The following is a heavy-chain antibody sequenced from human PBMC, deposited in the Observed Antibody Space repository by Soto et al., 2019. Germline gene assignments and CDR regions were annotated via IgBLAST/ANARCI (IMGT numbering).Heavy chain of an antibody. CDR2: TYYRTRWYY. CDR1: GDSVSSNSAA. D-gene: IGHD1-7*01. Sequence: PSQTLSLTCVISGDSVSSNSAAWNWIRQSPSRGLEWLGRTYYRTRWYYDYAVSVRSRITVNPDTSKNQFSLQLTSVTPEDTAVYYCAGTTSHHWYQQDVPGKGTTDTVSS. V-gene: IGHV6-1*01. CDR3: AGTTSHHWYQQDV. J-gene: IGHJ6*04.